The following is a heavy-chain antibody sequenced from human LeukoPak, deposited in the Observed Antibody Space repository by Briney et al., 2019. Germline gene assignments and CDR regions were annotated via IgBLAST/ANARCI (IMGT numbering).Heavy chain of an antibody. CDR3: AKGPVSAIVGATTLDY. J-gene: IGHJ4*02. CDR2: ISGSTGST. CDR1: GGSVSSYY. V-gene: IGHV3-23*01. Sequence: ETMSLTCTVSGGSVSSYYWNWVRQAPGKGLEWVSLISGSTGSTYYADSVKGRFSISRDNSKNTVYLQMNSLRVEDTAVYYCAKGPVSAIVGATTLDYWGQGTLVTVSS. D-gene: IGHD1-26*01.